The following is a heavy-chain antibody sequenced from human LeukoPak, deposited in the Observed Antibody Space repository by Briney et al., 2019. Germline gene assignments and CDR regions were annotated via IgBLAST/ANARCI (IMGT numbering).Heavy chain of an antibody. CDR3: AREIRGYSDFDY. J-gene: IGHJ4*02. V-gene: IGHV3-11*01. CDR1: GFTFSDYY. D-gene: IGHD1-26*01. Sequence: GASLRLSCAASGFTFSDYYMNWIRQAPGKGLEWVSYISSSGSTIYYADSVKGRFTISRDNAKKSLYLQMNSLRAEDTAGYYCAREIRGYSDFDYWGQGTLVTVSS. CDR2: ISSSGSTI.